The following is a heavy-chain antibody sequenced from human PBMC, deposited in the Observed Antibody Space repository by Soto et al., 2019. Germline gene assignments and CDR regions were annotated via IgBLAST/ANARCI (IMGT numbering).Heavy chain of an antibody. V-gene: IGHV1-18*01. J-gene: IGHJ3*02. CDR3: ARLLTEGATYREDAFDI. CDR2: ISTYNGKT. Sequence: ASVKVSCKSSGYTFTSHGFAWVRQARGQGLEWMGWISTYNGKTDYAQKFQGRVTMTADTRTSTGYMELSSLRSDDTAVYYCARLLTEGATYREDAFDIWGQGTKVTVSS. CDR1: GYTFTSHG. D-gene: IGHD1-26*01.